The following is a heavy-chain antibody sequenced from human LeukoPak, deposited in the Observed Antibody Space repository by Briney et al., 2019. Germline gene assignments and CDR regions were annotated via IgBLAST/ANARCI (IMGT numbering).Heavy chain of an antibody. CDR1: GDTFIPYT. CDR3: ARDHCSPGTCLGGH. V-gene: IGHV1-69*04. J-gene: IGHJ4*02. CDR2: IIPSLDVA. Sequence: ASVKVSRKASGDTFIPYTFSWVRQAPGQGLEWIGRIIPSLDVANYAQKFQGRVTLSVDRDTATTYMEVTSLRSEDTAIYYCARDHCSPGTCLGGHWGQGTLVTVSS. D-gene: IGHD2-15*01.